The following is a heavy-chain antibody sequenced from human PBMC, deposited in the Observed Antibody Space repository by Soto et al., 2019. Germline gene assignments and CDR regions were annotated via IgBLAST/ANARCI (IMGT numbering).Heavy chain of an antibody. V-gene: IGHV4-31*03. CDR2: INYSGNT. CDR3: ARDPYGWVALDI. CDR1: GGSISSSNYY. Sequence: SETLSLTCTVSGGSISSSNYYWCWIRQHPGKGLEWIGYINYSGNTYYNPSLKSRITISVDTSKSQFSLKLSSVTAADTAVFYCARDPYGWVALDIWGQGTMVTVS. J-gene: IGHJ3*02. D-gene: IGHD3-10*01.